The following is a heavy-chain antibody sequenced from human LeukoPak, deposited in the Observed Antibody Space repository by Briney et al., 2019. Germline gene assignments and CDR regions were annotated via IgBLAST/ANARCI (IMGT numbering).Heavy chain of an antibody. CDR1: GGSISHYY. Sequence: SETLPLTCTVSGGSISHYYWSWIRQPPGKGLEWIAYINYSGNTDYNPSLKSRVTISVDTSKNHFSLKLNSVTAADTAVYYCARLNVLDSSVLHHFDHWGQGTLVTVSS. J-gene: IGHJ4*02. V-gene: IGHV4-59*08. CDR3: ARLNVLDSSVLHHFDH. CDR2: INYSGNT. D-gene: IGHD6-13*01.